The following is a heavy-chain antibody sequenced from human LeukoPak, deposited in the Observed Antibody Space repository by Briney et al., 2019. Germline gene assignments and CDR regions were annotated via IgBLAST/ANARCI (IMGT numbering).Heavy chain of an antibody. J-gene: IGHJ4*02. V-gene: IGHV4-59*08. CDR2: IYYSGST. D-gene: IGHD5-18*01. CDR3: ATYSYGYYFDY. CDR1: GGSISSYY. Sequence: SETLSLTCTVSGGSISSYYWSWIRQPPGKGLEWIGYIYYSGSTSYNPSLKSRVTISVDTSKNQFSLKLSFVTAADTAVYYCATYSYGYYFDYWGQGTLVTVSS.